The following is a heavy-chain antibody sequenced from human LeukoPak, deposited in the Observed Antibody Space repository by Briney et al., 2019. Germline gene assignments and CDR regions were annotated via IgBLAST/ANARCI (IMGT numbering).Heavy chain of an antibody. CDR1: GGSFSGYY. CDR2: INHSGST. J-gene: IGHJ4*02. CDR3: ARAHHIVVVTAPSLDY. Sequence: SETLSLTCAVYGGSFSGYYWSWIRQPPGKGLEWIGEINHSGSTNYTPSLKSRVTISVDTSKNQLSLKLSSVTAADTAVYYCARAHHIVVVTAPSLDYWGQGTLVTVSS. D-gene: IGHD2-21*02. V-gene: IGHV4-34*01.